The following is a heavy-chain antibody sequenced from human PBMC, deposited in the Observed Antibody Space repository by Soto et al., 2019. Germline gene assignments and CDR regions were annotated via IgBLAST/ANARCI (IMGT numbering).Heavy chain of an antibody. CDR2: ISWNSGSI. D-gene: IGHD6-19*01. Sequence: EVQLVESGGGLVQPGRSLRLSCAASGFTFDDYAMHWVRQAPGKGLEWVSGISWNSGSIGYADSVKGRFTISRDNAKNSLYLQMNSLRAEDTALYYCAKVFGRASGWNYYYYMDVWGKGTTVTVSS. J-gene: IGHJ6*03. CDR1: GFTFDDYA. CDR3: AKVFGRASGWNYYYYMDV. V-gene: IGHV3-9*01.